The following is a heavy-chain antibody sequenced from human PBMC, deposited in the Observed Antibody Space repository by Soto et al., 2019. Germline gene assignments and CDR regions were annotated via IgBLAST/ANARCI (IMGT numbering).Heavy chain of an antibody. V-gene: IGHV4-4*07. J-gene: IGHJ4*02. CDR3: ARASVGPPGGGSWIMPFDF. CDR2: IYPGGST. Sequence: SETLSLTCSVAGGSISNYYWSWMRQSAGKGLEWIGRIYPGGSTNYNPSLKSRVTMSVDTSKNQFSLRLTSVTAEDTAVYYCARASVGPPGGGSWIMPFDFWGQGTRVT. D-gene: IGHD2-15*01. CDR1: GGSISNYY.